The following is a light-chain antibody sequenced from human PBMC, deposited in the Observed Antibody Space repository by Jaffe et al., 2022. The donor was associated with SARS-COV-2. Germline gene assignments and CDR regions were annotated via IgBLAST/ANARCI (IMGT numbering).Light chain of an antibody. V-gene: IGKV1-5*03. CDR3: QQYNSYFGT. Sequence: DIQMTQYPSSLSASVGDRVSITCRASQSISSWLAWYQQKPGKAPNLLMYQASSLESGVPSRFSGSGSGTEFTLTISSLQPDDSATYYCQQYNSYFGTFGQGTRVEIK. J-gene: IGKJ1*01. CDR2: QAS. CDR1: QSISSW.